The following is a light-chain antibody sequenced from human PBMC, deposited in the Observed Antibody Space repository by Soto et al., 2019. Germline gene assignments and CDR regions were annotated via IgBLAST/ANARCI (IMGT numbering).Light chain of an antibody. J-gene: IGKJ1*01. V-gene: IGKV3-20*01. CDR3: HQYGISPRT. Sequence: EVVLTQSPGTLSLSPGERVTLSCRASESITSNYLAWYQQKPGQAPRLLIYGVFSRATGISDRFSGSGSGTDFTLTISRLEPEDFAVYYCHQYGISPRTFGPGTKVEIK. CDR1: ESITSNY. CDR2: GVF.